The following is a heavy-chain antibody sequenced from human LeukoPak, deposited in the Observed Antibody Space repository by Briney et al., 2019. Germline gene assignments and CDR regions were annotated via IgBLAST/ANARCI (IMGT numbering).Heavy chain of an antibody. D-gene: IGHD6-19*01. CDR1: GGSISSYY. V-gene: IGHV4-59*01. CDR2: IYYSGST. Sequence: SETLSLTCTVSGGSISSYYWSWIRQPPGKGLGWIGYIYYSGSTNYNPSLKSRVTISVDTSKNQFSLKLSSVTAADTAVYYCAEGTSSGWYALDYWGQGTLVTVSS. J-gene: IGHJ4*02. CDR3: AEGTSSGWYALDY.